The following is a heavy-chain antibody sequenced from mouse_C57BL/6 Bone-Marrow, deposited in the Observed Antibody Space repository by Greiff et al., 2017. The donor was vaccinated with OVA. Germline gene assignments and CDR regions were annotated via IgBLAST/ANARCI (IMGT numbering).Heavy chain of an antibody. CDR3: TRDVGWLLRRAMDY. D-gene: IGHD2-3*01. CDR1: GYTFTSYW. J-gene: IGHJ4*01. Sequence: LQQSGTVLARPGASVKMSCKTSGYTFTSYWMHWVKQRPGQGLEWIGAIYPGNSDTSYNQKFKGKAKLTAVTSASTAYMELSSLTNEDSAVYYCTRDVGWLLRRAMDYWGQGTSVTVSS. V-gene: IGHV1-5*01. CDR2: IYPGNSDT.